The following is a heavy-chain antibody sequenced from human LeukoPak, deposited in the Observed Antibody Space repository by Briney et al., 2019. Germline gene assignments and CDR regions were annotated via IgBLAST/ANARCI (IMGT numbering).Heavy chain of an antibody. D-gene: IGHD3-9*01. J-gene: IGHJ4*02. CDR3: ARDYDILTDPFDY. V-gene: IGHV3-30*02. CDR1: GFIFSSYG. CDR2: IQYDGSNK. Sequence: GGSLRLSCEAPGFIFSSYGMHWVRQAPGKGLEWVAYIQYDGSNKQYADSVKGRFTISRDNSKNTLYLQMNSLRAEDTAVYYCARDYDILTDPFDYWGQGTLVTVSS.